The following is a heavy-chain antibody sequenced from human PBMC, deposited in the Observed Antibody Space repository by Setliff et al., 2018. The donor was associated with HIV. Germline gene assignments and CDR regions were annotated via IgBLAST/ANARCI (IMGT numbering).Heavy chain of an antibody. Sequence: ASVKVSCKASGDTFSSYGISWVRQAPGQGLEWMGGIIPMFGTANYAQKFQGRVTITADESTTTAYMELSSLRSEDTAVYYCARHSFPFGGKGVDYWGQGTLVTVSS. CDR3: ARHSFPFGGKGVDY. CDR2: IIPMFGTA. J-gene: IGHJ4*02. D-gene: IGHD2-15*01. V-gene: IGHV1-69*13. CDR1: GDTFSSYG.